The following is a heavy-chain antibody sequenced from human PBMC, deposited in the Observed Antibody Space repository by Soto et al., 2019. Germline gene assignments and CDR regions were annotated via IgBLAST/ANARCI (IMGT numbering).Heavy chain of an antibody. Sequence: EVQLVESGGGLVQPGRSLRLSCAASGFTFDDYAMHWVRQAPGKGLEWVSGISWNSGSIGYADSVKGRFTISRDNAKNSLYLQMNSLRAEDTALYYCAKDTSYNYGSGIYIDYWGQGTLVTVSS. J-gene: IGHJ4*02. D-gene: IGHD3-10*01. CDR2: ISWNSGSI. CDR1: GFTFDDYA. CDR3: AKDTSYNYGSGIYIDY. V-gene: IGHV3-9*01.